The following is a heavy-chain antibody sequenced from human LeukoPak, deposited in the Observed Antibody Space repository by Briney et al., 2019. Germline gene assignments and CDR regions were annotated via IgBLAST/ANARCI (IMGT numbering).Heavy chain of an antibody. J-gene: IGHJ3*02. CDR2: IYTSGTT. V-gene: IGHV4-4*07. Sequence: PSETLSLTCTVSGGSISNYYWSWIRQPAGKGLEWIGRIYTSGTTHYNPSLKSRVTISVDTSKNQFSLELSSVTAADTAVYYCAREGARWEPSFSAFDIWGQGTMVTVSS. D-gene: IGHD1-26*01. CDR3: AREGARWEPSFSAFDI. CDR1: GGSISNYY.